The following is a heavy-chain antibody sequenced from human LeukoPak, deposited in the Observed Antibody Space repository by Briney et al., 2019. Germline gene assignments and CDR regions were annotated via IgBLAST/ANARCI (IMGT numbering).Heavy chain of an antibody. J-gene: IGHJ4*02. Sequence: GGSLRLSCAASGFIFSDYGMHWVRRAPGKGLEWVTMVRNDGGDKYYADSVRGRFTISRDNSKNTLYLQMNSLGPEDTAVYYCAKHYYGSGSQKYYFDYWGQGTLVTVSS. CDR2: VRNDGGDK. CDR3: AKHYYGSGSQKYYFDY. CDR1: GFIFSDYG. D-gene: IGHD3-10*01. V-gene: IGHV3-30*02.